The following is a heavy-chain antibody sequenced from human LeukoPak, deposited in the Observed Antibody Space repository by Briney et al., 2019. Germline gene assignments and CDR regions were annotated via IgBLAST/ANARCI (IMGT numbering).Heavy chain of an antibody. D-gene: IGHD2-15*01. Sequence: SETLSLTCTISGASIDSYYWSWIRQPPGKGLEWIGYIYYSGTTNYNPSLKRRVTISVDTSKNQFSLKLSSVTAADTAVYYCARDGSNIVVVEDDAFDIWGQGTMVTVSS. J-gene: IGHJ3*02. CDR1: GASIDSYY. V-gene: IGHV4-59*01. CDR3: ARDGSNIVVVEDDAFDI. CDR2: IYYSGTT.